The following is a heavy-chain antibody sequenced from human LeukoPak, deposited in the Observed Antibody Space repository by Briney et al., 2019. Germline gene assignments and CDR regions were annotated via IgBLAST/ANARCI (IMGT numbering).Heavy chain of an antibody. D-gene: IGHD3-22*01. CDR1: GFTFSNYS. CDR3: ARDQYFYDSSGYYYYYYYMDV. CDR2: ISSSSSYI. Sequence: GGSLRLSCAASGFTFSNYSMNWVRQAPGKGLEWVSSISSSSSYIYYADSVKGRFTISRDNAKNSLYLQMNSLRAEDTAVYYCARDQYFYDSSGYYYYYYYMDVWGKGTTVTVSS. J-gene: IGHJ6*03. V-gene: IGHV3-21*01.